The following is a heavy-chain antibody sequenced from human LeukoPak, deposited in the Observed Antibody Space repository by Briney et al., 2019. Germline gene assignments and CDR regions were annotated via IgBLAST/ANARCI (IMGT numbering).Heavy chain of an antibody. Sequence: ASETLSLTCTVSGDSISDYYWSWIRQPPGKGLEWIGYIYYSGSTNYNPSLKSRVTISVDTSKNQFSLKLSSVTAADTAVYYCAAGYSSGSGTFYWGQGTLVTVSS. CDR2: IYYSGST. CDR1: GDSISDYY. CDR3: AAGYSSGSGTFY. J-gene: IGHJ4*02. V-gene: IGHV4-59*01. D-gene: IGHD6-19*01.